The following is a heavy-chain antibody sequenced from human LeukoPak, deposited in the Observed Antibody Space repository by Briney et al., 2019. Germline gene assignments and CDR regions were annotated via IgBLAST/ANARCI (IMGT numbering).Heavy chain of an antibody. D-gene: IGHD6-13*01. V-gene: IGHV4-34*01. CDR3: AVTFGAAAGDDAFDI. Sequence: SETLSLTCAVYGGSFSGYYWSWIRQPPGKGLEWIGEINHSGSTNYNPSLKSRVTISVDTSKNQFSLKLRSVTAADTAVCYCAVTFGAAAGDDAFDIWGQGTMVTVSS. CDR1: GGSFSGYY. CDR2: INHSGST. J-gene: IGHJ3*02.